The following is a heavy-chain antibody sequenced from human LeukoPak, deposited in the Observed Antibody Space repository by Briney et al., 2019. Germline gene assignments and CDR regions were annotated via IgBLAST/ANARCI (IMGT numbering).Heavy chain of an antibody. J-gene: IGHJ6*03. V-gene: IGHV3-11*04. CDR3: AGGTAKTYYYYYYMDV. CDR1: GFTFSDYY. D-gene: IGHD3-16*01. Sequence: PGGSLRLSCAASGFTFSDYYMSWIRRAPGKGLEWVSYISSSGSTIYYADSVKGRFTISRDNAKNSLYLQMNSLRAEDTAVYYCAGGTAKTYYYYYYMDVWGKGTTVTVSS. CDR2: ISSSGSTI.